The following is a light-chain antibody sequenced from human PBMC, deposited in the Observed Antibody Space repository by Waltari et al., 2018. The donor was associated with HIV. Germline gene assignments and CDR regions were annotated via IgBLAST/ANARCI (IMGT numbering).Light chain of an antibody. CDR1: QSLLSSSNNKDY. V-gene: IGKV4-1*01. Sequence: DIVLTQSPDSMAVSLGEKATTNCESEQSLLSSSNNKDYLGWYQQNPGQPPNLLVYWASTRESGVPDRFSGSWSGTEFTLTISSLQAEDVAVYYCQQYYSPLLTFGGGTKVEIK. CDR2: WAS. J-gene: IGKJ4*01. CDR3: QQYYSPLLT.